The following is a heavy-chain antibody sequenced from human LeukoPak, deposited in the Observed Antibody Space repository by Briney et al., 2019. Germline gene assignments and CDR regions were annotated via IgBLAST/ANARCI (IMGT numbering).Heavy chain of an antibody. J-gene: IGHJ5*02. CDR2: IYYSGST. CDR1: GGSISSGDYY. Sequence: PSQTLSLTCTVSGGSISSGDYYWSWIRQPPGKGLEWIGYIYYSGSTYYNPSLKSRVTISVDTSKNQFSLKLSSVTAADTAVYHCARVVFTMVRGIRDWFDPWGQGTLVTVSS. V-gene: IGHV4-30-4*01. D-gene: IGHD3-10*01. CDR3: ARVVFTMVRGIRDWFDP.